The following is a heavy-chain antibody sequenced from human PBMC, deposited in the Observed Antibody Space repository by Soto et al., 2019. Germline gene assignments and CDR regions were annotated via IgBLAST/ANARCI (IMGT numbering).Heavy chain of an antibody. Sequence: QVQLVQSGAEVKKPGSSVKLSCKTSGGTFRNYAINWVRQAPGQGLEWMGGSIPVFGTANYAQTFQGRFTITGDESTSTAYMELSSLRSEDTAVYYCAMPLRKQQLVRGAVDHWGQGTLVTVAS. V-gene: IGHV1-69*01. CDR1: GGTFRNYA. CDR2: SIPVFGTA. J-gene: IGHJ1*01. D-gene: IGHD6-13*01. CDR3: AMPLRKQQLVRGAVDH.